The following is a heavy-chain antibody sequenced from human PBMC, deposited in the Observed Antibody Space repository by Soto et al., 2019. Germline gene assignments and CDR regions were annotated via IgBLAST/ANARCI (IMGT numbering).Heavy chain of an antibody. Sequence: PSETLSLTCTVSGGSISSYYWSWIRQPPGKGLEWIGYIYYSGSTNYNPSLKSRVTISVDTSKNQFSLKLSSVTAADTAVYYCAREESSGWYSFDYGGKGTRVPVSP. V-gene: IGHV4-59*01. D-gene: IGHD6-19*01. CDR3: AREESSGWYSFDY. CDR2: IYYSGST. J-gene: IGHJ4*02. CDR1: GGSISSYY.